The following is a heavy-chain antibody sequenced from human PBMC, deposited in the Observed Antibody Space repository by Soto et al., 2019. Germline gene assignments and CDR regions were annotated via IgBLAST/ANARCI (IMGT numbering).Heavy chain of an antibody. J-gene: IGHJ6*02. V-gene: IGHV3-23*01. CDR1: GFTFSSYA. CDR2: ISGSGGST. Sequence: GGSLRLSCAASGFTFSSYAMSWVRQAPGKGLEWVSAISGSGGSTYYADSVKGRFTISRDNSKNTLYLQMNSLRAEDTAVYYCAKDRITIFGVVIESYYGMDVWGQGTTVTVSS. CDR3: AKDRITIFGVVIESYYGMDV. D-gene: IGHD3-3*01.